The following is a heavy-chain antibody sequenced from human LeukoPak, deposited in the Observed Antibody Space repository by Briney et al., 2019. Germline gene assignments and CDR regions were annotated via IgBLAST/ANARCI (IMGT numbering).Heavy chain of an antibody. J-gene: IGHJ4*02. D-gene: IGHD6-19*01. V-gene: IGHV3-23*01. Sequence: HPGGYLRLSCAASGFTFSSYAMSWVRQAPGKGLEWVSAISGSGGSTYYADSVKGRFTVSRDNSKNTLYLQMNSLRAEDTAVYYCAKAGGWYPADFDYWGQGTLVTVSS. CDR3: AKAGGWYPADFDY. CDR1: GFTFSSYA. CDR2: ISGSGGST.